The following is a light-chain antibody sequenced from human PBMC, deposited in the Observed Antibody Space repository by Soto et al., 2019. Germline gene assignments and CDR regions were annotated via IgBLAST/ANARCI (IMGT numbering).Light chain of an antibody. Sequence: IQLTQSPSSLSASVGDRVTITCRASQSISSYLNWYQQRPRKAPKLLIYAASSLQSGVPSRFSGIGSGTDLTLTISNLQPEDYATYYCQPSYDTPAITFGQGTRLESK. CDR3: QPSYDTPAIT. CDR2: AAS. V-gene: IGKV1-39*01. J-gene: IGKJ5*01. CDR1: QSISSY.